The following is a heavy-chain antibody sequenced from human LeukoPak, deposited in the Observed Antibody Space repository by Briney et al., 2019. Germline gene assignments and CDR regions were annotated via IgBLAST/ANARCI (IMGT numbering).Heavy chain of an antibody. CDR2: IYWNNDN. J-gene: IGHJ4*02. D-gene: IGHD4-17*01. V-gene: IGHV2-5*01. CDR1: GFSLTTSGVG. CDR3: AHYGDYRFLYYFDY. Sequence: SGPTLVKPTQTLTLTCTFSGFSLTTSGVGVGWIRQPPGKALEWPALIYWNNDNRYNPSLKTRLTITKDTSKNQVVLIMANMDPVDTATYYCAHYGDYRFLYYFDYWGQGTPVTVSS.